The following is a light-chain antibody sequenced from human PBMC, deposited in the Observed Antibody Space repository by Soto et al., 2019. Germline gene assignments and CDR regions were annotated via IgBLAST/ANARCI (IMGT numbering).Light chain of an antibody. CDR3: QQYQDCPPLT. Sequence: EIVMTQSPATLSVSPGERATLSCRASHNINGNLAWYQQKPGQAPRLLIIGASTRATGVPARFSGSGSGTEFTLPNTSLQSEDFVIYICQQYQDCPPLTFGRGTKVEIK. V-gene: IGKV3-15*01. J-gene: IGKJ4*01. CDR1: HNINGN. CDR2: GAS.